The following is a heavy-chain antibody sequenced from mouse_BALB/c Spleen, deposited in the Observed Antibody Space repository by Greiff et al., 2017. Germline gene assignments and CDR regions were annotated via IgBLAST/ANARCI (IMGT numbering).Heavy chain of an antibody. CDR3: ARPGSSYRWFAY. D-gene: IGHD1-1*01. J-gene: IGHJ3*01. CDR1: GYTFSSYW. Sequence: VQLQQSGPELVKPGASVRISCKATGYTFSSYWIEWVKQRPGHGLEWIGEILPGSGSTNYNEKFKGKATFTADTSSNTAYMQLSSLTSEDSAVYYCARPGSSYRWFAYWGQGTLVTVSA. CDR2: ILPGSGST. V-gene: IGHV1-9*01.